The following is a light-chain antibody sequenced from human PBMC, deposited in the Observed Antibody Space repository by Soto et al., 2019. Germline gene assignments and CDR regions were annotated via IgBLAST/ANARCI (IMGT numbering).Light chain of an antibody. CDR2: AAS. J-gene: IGKJ1*01. V-gene: IGKV1-5*01. CDR3: QQYNSYS. CDR1: QTIINY. Sequence: IQMTQSPSSLAASVVYRFTSTCRASQTIINYLNWYQQKPGKAPKLLIYAASSLESGVPSRFSGSGSGTEFTLTISSLQPDDFATYYCQQYNSYSFGQGTKVDI.